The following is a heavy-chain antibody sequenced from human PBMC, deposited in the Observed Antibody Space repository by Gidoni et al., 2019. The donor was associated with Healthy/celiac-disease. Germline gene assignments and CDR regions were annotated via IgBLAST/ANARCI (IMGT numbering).Heavy chain of an antibody. Sequence: TYGSYSMNWVRQAPGKGLEWVSSISSSSSYIYYADSVKGRFTISRDNAKNSLYLQMNSLRAEDTAVYYCARVPAGATEFDYWGQGTLVTVSS. V-gene: IGHV3-21*01. CDR3: ARVPAGATEFDY. D-gene: IGHD1-26*01. CDR1: TYGSYS. J-gene: IGHJ4*02. CDR2: ISSSSSYI.